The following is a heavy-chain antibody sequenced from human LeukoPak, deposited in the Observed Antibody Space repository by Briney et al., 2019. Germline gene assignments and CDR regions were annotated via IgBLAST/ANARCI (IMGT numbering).Heavy chain of an antibody. CDR2: FPVSGGNT. V-gene: IGHV3-23*01. CDR1: GFTFSNYA. CDR3: AKWGDYDVLTGYYVSDY. J-gene: IGHJ4*02. Sequence: PGGSLRLSCAASGFTFSNYAMSWVRQAPGKGLGWSPAFPVSGGNTYYADSVKGRFTISRDNSKNTVFLQMNSLRAEDTAVYYCAKWGDYDVLTGYYVSDYWGQGTLVTVSS. D-gene: IGHD3-9*01.